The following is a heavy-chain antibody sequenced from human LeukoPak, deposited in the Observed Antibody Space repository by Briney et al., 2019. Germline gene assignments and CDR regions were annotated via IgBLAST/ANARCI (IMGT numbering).Heavy chain of an antibody. CDR3: AARRAAVAGDNYFDS. Sequence: SQTLSLTCAISGDSASSNSAGWNWIRQSPSRGLEWLGKTYYRSTRWYNEYAVSVESRITISPDTSKNQFSLQLNSMTHDDTAIYYCAARRAAVAGDNYFDSWGQGALVTVSS. J-gene: IGHJ5*01. CDR1: GDSASSNSAG. CDR2: TYYRSTRWYN. V-gene: IGHV6-1*01. D-gene: IGHD6-19*01.